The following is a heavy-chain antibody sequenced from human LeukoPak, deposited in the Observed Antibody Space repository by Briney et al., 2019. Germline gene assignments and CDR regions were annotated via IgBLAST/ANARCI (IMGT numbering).Heavy chain of an antibody. CDR2: INWNGNTK. CDR1: GFTFDDYD. V-gene: IGHV3-20*04. Sequence: GGSLRLSCAASGFTFDDYDMSWVRQAPGKGLEWVSNINWNGNTKGYAYSVKGRFTISRDNAKNSLYLQMHSLRAEDTAVYYCSRDLMGWDLHYFDYWGQGTLVTVSS. CDR3: SRDLMGWDLHYFDY. J-gene: IGHJ4*02. D-gene: IGHD1-26*01.